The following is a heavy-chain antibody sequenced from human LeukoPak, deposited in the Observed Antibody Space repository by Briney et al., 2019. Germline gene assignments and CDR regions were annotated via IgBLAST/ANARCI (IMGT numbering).Heavy chain of an antibody. CDR2: INWNGGST. CDR3: ARVRVPWNYYYYMDV. D-gene: IGHD1-1*01. Sequence: GGSLRLSCAASGFTFDDYGMSWVRQAPGKGLEWVSGINWNGGSTGYADSVKGRYTISRDNAKNSLYLQMNSLRAEDTALYYCARVRVPWNYYYYMDVWGKGTTVTVSS. J-gene: IGHJ6*03. CDR1: GFTFDDYG. V-gene: IGHV3-20*04.